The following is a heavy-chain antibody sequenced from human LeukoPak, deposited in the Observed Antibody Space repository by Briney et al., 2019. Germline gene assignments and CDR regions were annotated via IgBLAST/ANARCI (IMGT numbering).Heavy chain of an antibody. D-gene: IGHD1-7*01. CDR2: FDPEDGET. CDR1: GYTLTELS. V-gene: IGHV1-24*01. Sequence: ASVKVSCKVSGYTLTELSMHWVRQASGKGLEWMGGFDPEDGETIYAQKFQGRVTMTEDTSTDTAYMELSSLRSEDTAVYYCARGPNGYNWNYGWFDPWGQGTLVTVSS. CDR3: ARGPNGYNWNYGWFDP. J-gene: IGHJ5*02.